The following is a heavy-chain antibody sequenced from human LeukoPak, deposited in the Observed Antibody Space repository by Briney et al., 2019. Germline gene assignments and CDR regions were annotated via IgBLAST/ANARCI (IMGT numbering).Heavy chain of an antibody. D-gene: IGHD6-19*01. CDR2: MNPNSGNT. CDR3: AGSGAVAGSWFDP. CDR1: GYTFTSYD. Sequence: ASVKVSCKASGYTFTSYDINWVRQATGQGLEWMGWMNPNSGNTGYAQKFQGRVAMTRNTSMSTAYMELSSLRSEDTAVYYCAGSGAVAGSWFDPWGQGTLVTVSS. V-gene: IGHV1-8*01. J-gene: IGHJ5*02.